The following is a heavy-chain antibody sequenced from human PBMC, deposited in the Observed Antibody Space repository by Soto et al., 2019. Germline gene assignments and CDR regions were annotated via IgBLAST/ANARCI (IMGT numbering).Heavy chain of an antibody. V-gene: IGHV1-69*04. J-gene: IGHJ5*02. D-gene: IGHD5-18*01. CDR2: IIPILGIA. CDR3: ARDWLVTDDWFDP. CDR1: GGTFSSYT. Sequence: ASVKVSCKASGGTFSSYTISWVRQAPGQGLEWMGRIIPILGIANYAQKFQGRVTITADKSTSTAYMELSSLRSEDTAVYYCARDWLVTDDWFDPWGQGTLVTVSS.